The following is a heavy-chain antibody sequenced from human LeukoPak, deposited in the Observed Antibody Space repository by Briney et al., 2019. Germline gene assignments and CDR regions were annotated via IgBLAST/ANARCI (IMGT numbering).Heavy chain of an antibody. J-gene: IGHJ4*02. CDR1: GGSINSYY. CDR2: IYYSGST. Sequence: SETLSLTCTVSGGSINSYYWSWIRQPPGKGLEWIGYIYYSGSTNYNPSLKSRVTISVDTSKNQFSLKLSSVTAADTAVYYCARQYSGYDREIDYWGQGTLVTVSS. D-gene: IGHD5-12*01. CDR3: ARQYSGYDREIDY. V-gene: IGHV4-59*01.